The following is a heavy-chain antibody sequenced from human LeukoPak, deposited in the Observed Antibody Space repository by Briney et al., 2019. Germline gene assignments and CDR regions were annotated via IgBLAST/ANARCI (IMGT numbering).Heavy chain of an antibody. CDR2: VSYDGDKI. D-gene: IGHD6-19*01. CDR3: AKELRSGWLYYFDY. J-gene: IGHJ4*02. Sequence: GGSLRLSCAASGFTFSVYGMHWVRQAPGKGLERVAVVSYDGDKIYYADSVKGRFTISRDNSRNTLYLQMNSLRTEDTATYYCAKELRSGWLYYFDYWGQGTLVTVSS. CDR1: GFTFSVYG. V-gene: IGHV3-30*18.